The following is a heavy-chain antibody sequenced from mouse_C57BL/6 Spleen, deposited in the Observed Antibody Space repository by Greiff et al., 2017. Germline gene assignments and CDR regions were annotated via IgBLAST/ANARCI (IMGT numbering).Heavy chain of an antibody. J-gene: IGHJ4*01. CDR3: ARHRGTTVVATDYAMDY. Sequence: EVNVVESGGDLVKPGGSLKLSCAASGFTFSSYGMSWVRQTPDKRLEWVATISSGGSYTYYPDSVKGRFTISRDNAKNTRYLQMSSLKSEDTAMYYCARHRGTTVVATDYAMDYWGQGTSVTVSS. CDR1: GFTFSSYG. V-gene: IGHV5-6*01. D-gene: IGHD1-1*01. CDR2: ISSGGSYT.